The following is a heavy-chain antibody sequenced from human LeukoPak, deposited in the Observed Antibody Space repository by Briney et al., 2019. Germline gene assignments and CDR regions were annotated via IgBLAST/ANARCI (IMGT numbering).Heavy chain of an antibody. V-gene: IGHV3-23*01. CDR3: ASSGRGQLPHAFDI. CDR1: GFTFSSYA. J-gene: IGHJ3*02. CDR2: ISGSGGST. D-gene: IGHD6-19*01. Sequence: GGSLRLSCAASGFTFSSYAMSWVRQAPGKGLEWVSAISGSGGSTYYAESVKGRFTISRDNAKNSLYLQMNSLRAEDTAVYYCASSGRGQLPHAFDIWGQGTMVTVSS.